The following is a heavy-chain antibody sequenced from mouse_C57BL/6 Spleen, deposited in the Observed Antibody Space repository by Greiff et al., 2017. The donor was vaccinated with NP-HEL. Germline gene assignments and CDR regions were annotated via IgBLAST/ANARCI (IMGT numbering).Heavy chain of an antibody. D-gene: IGHD2-12*01. J-gene: IGHJ4*01. CDR1: GYTFTSYW. CDR2: INPSSGYT. CDR3: GGYYSNYVMDY. V-gene: IGHV1-7*01. Sequence: QVQLQQSGAELAKPGASVKLSCKASGYTFTSYWMHWVNQRPGQGLEWIGYINPSSGYTKYNQKFKDKATLTADKSSSTAYMQLSSLTYEDSAVYYCGGYYSNYVMDYWGQGTSVTVSS.